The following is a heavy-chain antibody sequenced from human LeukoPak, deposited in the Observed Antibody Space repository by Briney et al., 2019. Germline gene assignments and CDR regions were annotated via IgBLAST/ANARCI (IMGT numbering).Heavy chain of an antibody. CDR2: ISSNSSYT. CDR3: VRGGGSESELLTDYGMDV. Sequence: GGSLRLSCAASGFTFSNGWLSWVRQAPGKGLEWVSYISSNSSYTNYADSVKGRFTISRHNAKNSLYLQMNSLRAEDTAVYYCVRGGGSESELLTDYGMDVWGQGTTVTVSS. CDR1: GFTFSNGW. D-gene: IGHD3-10*01. J-gene: IGHJ6*02. V-gene: IGHV3-11*05.